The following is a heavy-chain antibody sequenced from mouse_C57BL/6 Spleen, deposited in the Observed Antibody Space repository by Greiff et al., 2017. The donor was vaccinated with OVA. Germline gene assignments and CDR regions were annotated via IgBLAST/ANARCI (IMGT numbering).Heavy chain of an antibody. D-gene: IGHD1-1*01. CDR1: GYTFTSYE. Sequence: VKLMESGPELVKPGASVKLSCKASGYTFTSYEINWVKQRPGQGLAWIGWSYPRAGGTKYNEKFKGKATLTVDTSSSTAYMELHSLTSEDSAVDFCARWGTTVVFDYWGQGTTLTVSS. J-gene: IGHJ2*01. CDR3: ARWGTTVVFDY. V-gene: IGHV1-85*01. CDR2: SYPRAGGT.